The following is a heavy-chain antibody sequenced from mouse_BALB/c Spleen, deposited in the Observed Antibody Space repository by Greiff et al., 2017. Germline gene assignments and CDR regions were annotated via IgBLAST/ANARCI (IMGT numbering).Heavy chain of an antibody. Sequence: EVKVVESGGGLVKPGGSLKLSCAASGFTFSSYTMSWVRQTPEKRLEWVATISSGGSYTYYPDSVKGRFTISRDNAKNTLYLQMSSLKSEDTAMYYCTRDPIGNWDYFDYWGQGTTLTVSS. V-gene: IGHV5-6-4*01. CDR1: GFTFSSYT. CDR2: ISSGGSYT. J-gene: IGHJ2*01. D-gene: IGHD4-1*01. CDR3: TRDPIGNWDYFDY.